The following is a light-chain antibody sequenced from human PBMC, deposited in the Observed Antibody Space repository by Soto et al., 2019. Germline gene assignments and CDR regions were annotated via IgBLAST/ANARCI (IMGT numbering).Light chain of an antibody. V-gene: IGKV1D-12*01. CDR1: QGLSSW. J-gene: IGKJ4*01. CDR3: QQAKSFPLT. CDR2: AAS. Sequence: DIQMTQSPSSVSASVGDRVTITCRASQGLSSWLAWYQQKPGKAPKLLIYAASILQRGVPSRFSGGGSATDFTLTINDLQPEDFATSYCQQAKSFPLTFGGGTKVEIK.